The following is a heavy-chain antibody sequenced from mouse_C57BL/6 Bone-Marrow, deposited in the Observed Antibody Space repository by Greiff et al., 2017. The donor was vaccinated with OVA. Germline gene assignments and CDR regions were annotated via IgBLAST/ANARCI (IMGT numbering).Heavy chain of an antibody. Sequence: VQLQQSGPVLVKPGASVKMSCKASGYTFTDYYMNWVKQSPGKSLEWIGVINPYNGGTSYNQKFKGKATLTVDKSSSTAYMELNSLTSEDSAVYYCARRGNDGYCADYWGQGTSVTVSS. V-gene: IGHV1-19*01. J-gene: IGHJ4*01. CDR2: INPYNGGT. CDR1: GYTFTDYY. D-gene: IGHD2-3*01. CDR3: ARRGNDGYCADY.